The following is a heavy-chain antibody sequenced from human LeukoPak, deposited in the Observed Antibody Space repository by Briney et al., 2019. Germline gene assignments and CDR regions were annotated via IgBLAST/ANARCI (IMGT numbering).Heavy chain of an antibody. J-gene: IGHJ5*02. CDR2: IIPIFGTA. CDR3: ARYCSSTSCYGDWFDP. Sequence: ASVKVSCKASGGTFSSYAISWVRQAPGQGLEWMGGIIPIFGTANYAQKFQSRVTITADESTSTAYMELSSLRSEDTAVYYCARYCSSTSCYGDWFDPWGQGTLVTVSS. V-gene: IGHV1-69*13. D-gene: IGHD2-2*01. CDR1: GGTFSSYA.